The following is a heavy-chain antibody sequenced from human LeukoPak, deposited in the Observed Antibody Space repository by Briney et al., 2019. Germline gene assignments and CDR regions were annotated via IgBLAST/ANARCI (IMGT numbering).Heavy chain of an antibody. J-gene: IGHJ6*03. V-gene: IGHV3-74*01. CDR2: INSDGSST. CDR1: GFTFSSYW. Sequence: PGGSLRLSCAASGFTFSSYWMHWVRHAPGKGLVWVSRINSDGSSTSYADSVKGRFTISRDNAKNTLYLHMNSLRAEDTAFYYCARETGTLDYYYYMDVWGKGTTVTVSS. CDR3: ARETGTLDYYYYMDV. D-gene: IGHD1-1*01.